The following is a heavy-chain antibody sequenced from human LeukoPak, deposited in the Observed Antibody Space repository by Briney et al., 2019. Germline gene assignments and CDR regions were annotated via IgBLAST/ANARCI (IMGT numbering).Heavy chain of an antibody. CDR1: GGSISSSSYY. D-gene: IGHD2-2*01. J-gene: IGHJ4*02. CDR3: ARSRRGGYCSSTSCRTPFDY. V-gene: IGHV4-39*01. CDR2: ICYSGST. Sequence: SETLSLTCTASGGSISSSSYYWGWIRQPPGKGLGWIGSICYSGSTYYNPSLKSRVTISVDTSKNQFSLKLSSVTAADTAVYYCARSRRGGYCSSTSCRTPFDYWGQGTLVTVSS.